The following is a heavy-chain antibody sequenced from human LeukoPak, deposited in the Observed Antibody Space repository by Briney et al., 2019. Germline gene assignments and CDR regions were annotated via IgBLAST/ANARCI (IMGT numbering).Heavy chain of an antibody. Sequence: GGSLRLSCAASGFTFSSYDMHWVRQATGKALEWVSAIGTAGDTYYPGSVKGRFTISRENAKNSLYLHMNSLRAGDTAVYYCARGLPYGIDYWGQGTLVTVSS. V-gene: IGHV3-13*01. CDR1: GFTFSSYD. D-gene: IGHD3-10*01. CDR2: IGTAGDT. J-gene: IGHJ4*02. CDR3: ARGLPYGIDY.